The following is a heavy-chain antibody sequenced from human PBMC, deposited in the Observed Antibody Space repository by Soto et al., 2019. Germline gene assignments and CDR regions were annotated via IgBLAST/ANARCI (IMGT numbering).Heavy chain of an antibody. Sequence: QVQLQESGPGVVKPSETLSLTCTVSGGSVSSDSDYWSWIRQAPGEGPEWIGYIHYSGSTNYPPSLKRLITTTVDTSKIQFSLKLRSVTAADTAVYYCARLRGAMADTSSLQNWGQGTLVTVSS. J-gene: IGHJ1*01. V-gene: IGHV4-61*01. D-gene: IGHD6-19*01. CDR1: GGSVSSDSDY. CDR3: ARLRGAMADTSSLQN. CDR2: IHYSGST.